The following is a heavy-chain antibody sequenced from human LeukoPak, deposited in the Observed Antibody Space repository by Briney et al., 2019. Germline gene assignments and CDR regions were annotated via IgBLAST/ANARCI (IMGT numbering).Heavy chain of an antibody. CDR1: GFTFYSYG. V-gene: IGHV3-23*01. D-gene: IGHD6-19*01. CDR2: INRSGDST. J-gene: IGHJ4*02. CDR3: VKDDNSGWFPPLDF. Sequence: GGSLRLSCAASGFTFYSYGMNWVRQAPGTGLEWVSGINRSGDSTSYADSVKGRFTISRDNSKNTLYLQMNSLRAEDTAVYYCVKDDNSGWFPPLDFWGQGTLVTVSS.